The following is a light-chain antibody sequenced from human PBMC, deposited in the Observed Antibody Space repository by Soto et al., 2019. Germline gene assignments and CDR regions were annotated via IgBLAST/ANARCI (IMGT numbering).Light chain of an antibody. V-gene: IGLV1-44*01. CDR3: AAWDDTLYGVV. Sequence: VLTQPPSASGTPGQRVTISCSGSSSNIGSNTVNWYQQLPGTAPKLLIYSNNQRPSGVPDRFSGSKSGTSASLAISGLQSEVDVDDYGAAWDDTLYGVVFGRST. CDR2: SNN. CDR1: SSNIGSNT. J-gene: IGLJ2*01.